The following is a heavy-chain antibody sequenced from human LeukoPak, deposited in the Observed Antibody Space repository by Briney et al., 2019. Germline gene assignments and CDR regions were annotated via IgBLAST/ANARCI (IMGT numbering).Heavy chain of an antibody. CDR1: GFTFSSYA. D-gene: IGHD3-16*01. Sequence: GGSLRLSCAASGFTFSSYAMHWVRQAPGKGLEWVAVISYDGSNKYYADSVKGRFTISRDNAKNSLYLQMNTLRADDTAVYYCARDGFGTGSNWGQGTLVTVSS. J-gene: IGHJ4*02. V-gene: IGHV3-30-3*01. CDR3: ARDGFGTGSN. CDR2: ISYDGSNK.